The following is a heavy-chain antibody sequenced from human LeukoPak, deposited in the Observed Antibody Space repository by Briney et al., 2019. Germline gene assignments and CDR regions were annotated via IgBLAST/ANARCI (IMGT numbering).Heavy chain of an antibody. CDR3: ARTAWFGELYFDY. J-gene: IGHJ4*02. Sequence: PGGSLRLSCAASGFTFRSYSMHWVRQAPGKGLEWIGYIYYSGSTNYNPSLKSRVTISVDTSRNQFSLKLRFVTAADTAVYYCARTAWFGELYFDYWGQGTLVTVSS. CDR2: IYYSGST. D-gene: IGHD3-10*01. CDR1: GFTFRSYS. V-gene: IGHV4-59*01.